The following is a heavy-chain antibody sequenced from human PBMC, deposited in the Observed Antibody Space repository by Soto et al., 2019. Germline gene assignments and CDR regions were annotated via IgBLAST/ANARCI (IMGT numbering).Heavy chain of an antibody. CDR2: ILYGGGT. CDR1: RGSVSSDPYY. D-gene: IGHD6-19*01. Sequence: SATLSLTCSVSRGSVSSDPYYWSWIRQPQGKTLDWSGVILYGGGTSPSPDLRSRLTISVDTARNLCSLRLTSVTASETGVGGCAKGFSSGCDVDAWGRGTLVTV. J-gene: IGHJ5*02. V-gene: IGHV4-61*01. CDR3: AKGFSSGCDVDA.